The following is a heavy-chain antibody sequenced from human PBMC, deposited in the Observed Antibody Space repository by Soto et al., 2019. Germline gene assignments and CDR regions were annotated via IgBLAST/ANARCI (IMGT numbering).Heavy chain of an antibody. CDR3: AKDPQTWGSIWFDP. V-gene: IGHV3-23*01. J-gene: IGHJ5*02. CDR1: GFIFSNYA. D-gene: IGHD7-27*01. Sequence: EVQLLESGGGLVQPGGSLRLSCAASGFIFSNYAMSWVRQAPGKGPEWVSSISDSGNYTEYADSVEGRFTISRDNSKNTLYLQMNSVRAEDTARYYCAKDPQTWGSIWFDPWGQGTQVTVSS. CDR2: ISDSGNYT.